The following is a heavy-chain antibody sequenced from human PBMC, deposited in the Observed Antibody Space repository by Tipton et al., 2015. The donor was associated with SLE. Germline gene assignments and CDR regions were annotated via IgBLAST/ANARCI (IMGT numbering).Heavy chain of an antibody. CDR3: ARDYFGNYGMEV. J-gene: IGHJ6*02. CDR1: GFTVSGYS. CDR2: ISGSSSTI. V-gene: IGHV3-48*01. D-gene: IGHD3-9*01. Sequence: SLRLSCVASGFTVSGYSMNWVRQAPGKGLEWLSYISGSSSTIYYAQSVKDRFTISRDTAKNSLYLQMNSVRGEDTAVYFCARDYFGNYGMEVWGQGTTVTVSS.